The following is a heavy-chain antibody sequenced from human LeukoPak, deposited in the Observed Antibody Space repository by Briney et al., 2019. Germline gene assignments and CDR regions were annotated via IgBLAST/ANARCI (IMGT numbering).Heavy chain of an antibody. V-gene: IGHV3-48*01. J-gene: IGHJ4*02. D-gene: IGHD3-3*01. CDR3: ARDMVAISGVVTYDY. CDR2: ISSGGSLI. CDR1: GFTFSTYN. Sequence: PGGSLRLSSAASGFTFSTYNMNWVRQAPGKGLEWVSSISSGGSLIYYADSVKGRFTISRDNAKNSLYLQMNSLRAEDTAVYYCARDMVAISGVVTYDYWGQGTLVTVSS.